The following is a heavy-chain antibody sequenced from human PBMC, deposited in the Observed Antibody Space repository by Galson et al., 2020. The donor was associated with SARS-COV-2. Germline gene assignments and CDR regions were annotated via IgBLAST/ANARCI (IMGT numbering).Heavy chain of an antibody. V-gene: IGHV4-59*01. J-gene: IGHJ4*02. D-gene: IGHD6-13*01. CDR2: IFYSGST. CDR3: ARGTQGGQLVDY. CDR1: GGSISSSY. Sequence: SQTLSLTCTVSGGSISSSYWSWIRQPPGKGLEWIGYIFYSGSTNYNPSLKSRVTISVDTSKSQFSLKLSSVTAADTAVYYCARGTQGGQLVDYWGQGTLVTISS.